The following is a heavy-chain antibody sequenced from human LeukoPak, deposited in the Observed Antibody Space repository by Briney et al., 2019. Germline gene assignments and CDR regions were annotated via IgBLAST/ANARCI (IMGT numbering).Heavy chain of an antibody. CDR2: VTGGAVAT. CDR1: GFNFRSYA. V-gene: IGHV3-23*01. D-gene: IGHD6-19*01. Sequence: GGSLRVSCAASGFNFRSYAMSCVRQAPGKGLWWVSTVTGGAVATHYADSVRGRHTISRDNSKNTLYLQMNSLRDKDTAVYYCARDSPLKGYNSGWATNSFDFWGQGTLVTVSS. J-gene: IGHJ4*02. CDR3: ARDSPLKGYNSGWATNSFDF.